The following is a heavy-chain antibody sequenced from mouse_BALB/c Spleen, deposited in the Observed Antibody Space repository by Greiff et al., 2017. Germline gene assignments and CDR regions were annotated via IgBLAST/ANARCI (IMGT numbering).Heavy chain of an antibody. V-gene: IGHV1-87*01. CDR3: ARDGGMITGLGFAY. Sequence: VQLQQSGAELARPGASVKLSCKASGYTFTSYWMQWVKQRPGQGLEWIGAIYPGDGDTRYTQKFKGKATLTADKSSSTAYMQLSSLASEDSAVYYCARDGGMITGLGFAYWGQGTLVTVSA. CDR1: GYTFTSYW. CDR2: IYPGDGDT. D-gene: IGHD2-4*01. J-gene: IGHJ3*01.